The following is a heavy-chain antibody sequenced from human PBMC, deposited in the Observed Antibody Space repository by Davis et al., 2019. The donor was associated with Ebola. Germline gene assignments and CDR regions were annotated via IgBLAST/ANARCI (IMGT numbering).Heavy chain of an antibody. J-gene: IGHJ1*01. CDR1: GGSFSGYY. CDR3: ARGHGYSSSWAYFQH. CDR2: INHSGST. D-gene: IGHD6-13*01. Sequence: SQTLSLTCAVYGGSFSGYYWSWIRQPPGKGLEWIGEINHSGSTNYNPSLKSRVTISVDTSKNQFSLKLSSVTAADTAVYYCARGHGYSSSWAYFQHWGQGTLVTVSS. V-gene: IGHV4-34*01.